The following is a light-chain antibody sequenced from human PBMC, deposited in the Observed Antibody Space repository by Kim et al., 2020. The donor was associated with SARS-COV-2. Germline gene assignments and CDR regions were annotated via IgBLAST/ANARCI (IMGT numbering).Light chain of an antibody. J-gene: IGKJ5*01. CDR2: DAS. CDR3: QQRSNWPIT. Sequence: LSPGERATLSCRASQSVSSYLAWYQQKPGQAPRLLIYDASNRATGIPARFSGSGSGTDFTLTISSLEPEDFAIYYCQQRSNWPITFGQGTRLEIK. V-gene: IGKV3-11*01. CDR1: QSVSSY.